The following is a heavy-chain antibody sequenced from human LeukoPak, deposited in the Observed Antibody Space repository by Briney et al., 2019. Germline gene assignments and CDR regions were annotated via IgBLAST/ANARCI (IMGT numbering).Heavy chain of an antibody. Sequence: GGSLRLSRAVSGFTLSSYWMSWVRQAPGKGLEWVANIKQDGSEKNYVDSVKGRFTISRDNAENSLYLQMNSLRAEDTAVYYCARGGGSFDYWGQGTLVTVSS. J-gene: IGHJ4*02. CDR1: GFTLSSYW. CDR2: IKQDGSEK. CDR3: ARGGGSFDY. V-gene: IGHV3-7*01. D-gene: IGHD5-12*01.